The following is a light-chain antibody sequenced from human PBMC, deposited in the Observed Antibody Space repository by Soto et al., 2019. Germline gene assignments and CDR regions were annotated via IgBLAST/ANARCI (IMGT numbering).Light chain of an antibody. CDR3: CSCSGSRTILV. CDR2: DVD. V-gene: IGLV2-14*03. CDR1: SSDVGGYNF. J-gene: IGLJ2*01. Sequence: QSVLTQPASVSGSPGQSITISCTGTSSDVGGYNFLSWYQQHPGKAPILMIFDVDKRPSGVSTRSSGSKSGTTASLTIAGLQAEDEADYYCCSCSGSRTILVFGGGTKLTVL.